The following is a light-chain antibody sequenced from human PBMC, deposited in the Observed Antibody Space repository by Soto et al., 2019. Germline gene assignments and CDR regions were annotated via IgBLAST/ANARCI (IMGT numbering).Light chain of an antibody. J-gene: IGLJ3*02. CDR2: NNN. V-gene: IGLV1-40*01. Sequence: QSVLTQPPSVSGAPGQRVTISCTGSSSNIWAGHDVHWYQQLPGTAPKLLIYNNNNRPSGVPDRFSGSQSGTSASLAITGLQAEDEADYYCQSYDSRLRGSVFGGGTKLTVL. CDR1: SSNIWAGHD. CDR3: QSYDSRLRGSV.